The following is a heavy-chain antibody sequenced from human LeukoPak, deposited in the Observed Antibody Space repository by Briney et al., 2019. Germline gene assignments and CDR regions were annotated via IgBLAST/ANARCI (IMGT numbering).Heavy chain of an antibody. V-gene: IGHV4-30-2*01. CDR2: IYHSGST. CDR3: ARRRSPSGYYKGNDAFDI. J-gene: IGHJ3*02. CDR1: GGSISSGGYY. Sequence: PSETLSPTCTVSGGSISSGGYYWSWIRQPPGKGLEWIGYIYHSGSTYYNPSLKSRVTISVDRSKNQFSLKLSSVTAADTAVYYCARRRSPSGYYKGNDAFDIWGQGTMVTVSS. D-gene: IGHD3-3*01.